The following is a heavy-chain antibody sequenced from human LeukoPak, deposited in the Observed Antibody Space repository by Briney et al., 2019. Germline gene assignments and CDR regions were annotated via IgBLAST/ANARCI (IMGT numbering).Heavy chain of an antibody. CDR1: GFTFSSFW. D-gene: IGHD2-8*02. J-gene: IGHJ4*02. Sequence: GGSLRLSCAASGFTFSSFWMTWVSQIPGKGLMWVSRINPDGSGTNYADSVKGRFTISRDNAKNTLYLQMDSLRAEDTAVYYCARFSDASRDSTGNYWGQGTLVTVSS. V-gene: IGHV3-74*01. CDR3: ARFSDASRDSTGNY. CDR2: INPDGSGT.